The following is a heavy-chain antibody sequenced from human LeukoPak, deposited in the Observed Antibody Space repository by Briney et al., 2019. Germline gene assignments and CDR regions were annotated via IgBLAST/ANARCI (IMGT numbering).Heavy chain of an antibody. Sequence: GGSLRLSCAASGFTFRNHGMHWVRQAPGQGLEWVAVIWYDGSNQYYADSVKGRFTISRDNSKNTLNPQMTGLRAEDTAVYYCARERGRGRDSPWFDYWGQGTLVTVSS. J-gene: IGHJ4*02. CDR1: GFTFRNHG. CDR2: IWYDGSNQ. D-gene: IGHD1-26*01. CDR3: ARERGRGRDSPWFDY. V-gene: IGHV3-33*01.